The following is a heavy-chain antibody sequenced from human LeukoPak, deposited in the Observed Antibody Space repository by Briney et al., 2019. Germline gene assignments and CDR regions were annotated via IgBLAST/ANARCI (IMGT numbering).Heavy chain of an antibody. CDR3: ARSPIVVVPAATNWFDP. Sequence: SETLSLTCTVSGGSISSSSYYWGWIRQPPGKGLERIGSIYYSGSTYYNPSLKSRVTISVDTSKNQFSLKLSSVTAPDTAVYYCARSPIVVVPAATNWFDPWGQGTLVTVSS. D-gene: IGHD2-2*01. J-gene: IGHJ5*02. CDR2: IYYSGST. CDR1: GGSISSSSYY. V-gene: IGHV4-39*07.